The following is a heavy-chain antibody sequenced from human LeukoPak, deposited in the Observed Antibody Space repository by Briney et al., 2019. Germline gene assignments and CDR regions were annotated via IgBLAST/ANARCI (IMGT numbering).Heavy chain of an antibody. J-gene: IGHJ4*02. Sequence: PSETLSLTCTVSGGSISSSSYYWGWIRQPPGKGLEWIGSIYYSGSTYYNPSLKSRVTISVDTSKNQFSLKLSSVTAADTAVYYCARLLFRLPADYWGQGTLVTVSS. CDR1: GGSISSSSYY. CDR3: ARLLFRLPADY. V-gene: IGHV4-39*07. CDR2: IYYSGST.